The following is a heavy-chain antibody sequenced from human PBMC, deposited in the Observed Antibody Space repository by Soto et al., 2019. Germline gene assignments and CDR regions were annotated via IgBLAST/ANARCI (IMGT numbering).Heavy chain of an antibody. D-gene: IGHD2-2*01. V-gene: IGHV3-33*01. J-gene: IGHJ5*02. CDR2: IWYDGSNK. CDR3: ARDADPHCSSTSCYDEAFDP. CDR1: GFTFSSYG. Sequence: GGSLRLSCAASGFTFSSYGMHWVRQAPGKGLEWVAVIWYDGSNKYYADSLKGRFTISRDNSKNTLYLQMNSLRAEDTAVYYCARDADPHCSSTSCYDEAFDPWGQGTLVTVSS.